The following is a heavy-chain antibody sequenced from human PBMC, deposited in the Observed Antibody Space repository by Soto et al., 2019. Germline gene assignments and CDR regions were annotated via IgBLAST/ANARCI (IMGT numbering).Heavy chain of an antibody. J-gene: IGHJ4*01. CDR3: VRDRDLYRDMFHADL. Sequence: GXSLRLACAASGFTFSSYGLHWFRQAPEKGLEWVAIISYDGSNKYYADSVRGRFTISADIAENSVILQMNTLRDEDSAVYFCVRDRDLYRDMFHADLWGQGTLVTVSS. CDR1: GFTFSSYG. D-gene: IGHD3-10*02. CDR2: ISYDGSNK. V-gene: IGHV3-30*03.